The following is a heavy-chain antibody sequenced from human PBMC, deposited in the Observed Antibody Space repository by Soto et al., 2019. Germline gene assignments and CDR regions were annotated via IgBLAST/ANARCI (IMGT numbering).Heavy chain of an antibody. CDR1: GYTFSSYA. CDR2: INAGYGNT. J-gene: IGHJ4*02. Sequence: QVHLVQSGAEVRKPGASVKVSCKASGYTFSSYAMHWVRQAPGQRLEWMGWINAGYGNTKSSQKFQDRVTISRDTSASTAYMELTSLKSEDTAVYYYARDTGDGPFDFWGQGTLVNVSS. D-gene: IGHD7-27*01. V-gene: IGHV1-3*01. CDR3: ARDTGDGPFDF.